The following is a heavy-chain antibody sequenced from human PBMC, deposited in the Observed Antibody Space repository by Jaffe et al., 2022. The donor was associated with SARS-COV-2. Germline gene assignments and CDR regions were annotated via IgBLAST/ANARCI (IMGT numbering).Heavy chain of an antibody. CDR2: ISGSGSTM. D-gene: IGHD3-16*01. Sequence: QVQLVESGGGLVKPGGSLRLSCAASGFIFSDYYMSWIRQAPGKGLEWISYISGSGSTMYYADSVKGRFTLSRDYAKDSLYLQINSLRAEDTAVYFCARHKGGYAFDIWGQGTLVTVSS. J-gene: IGHJ3*02. CDR1: GFIFSDYY. CDR3: ARHKGGYAFDI. V-gene: IGHV3-11*01.